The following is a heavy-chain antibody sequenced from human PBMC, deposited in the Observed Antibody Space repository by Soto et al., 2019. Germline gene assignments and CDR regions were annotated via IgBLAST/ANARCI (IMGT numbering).Heavy chain of an antibody. CDR1: GGSVSSAGYY. V-gene: IGHV4-61*08. J-gene: IGHJ4*02. Sequence: SETLSLTCTVSGGSVSSAGYYWSWIRQPPGKGLEWIGHIYYSGSTNYNPSLKSRFTIFRDNAKNSLFLNMSDLRTADTAVYDCSRVSATGWHANGRDYFDHWGLGTLVTVSS. CDR2: IYYSGST. D-gene: IGHD7-27*01. CDR3: SRVSATGWHANGRDYFDH.